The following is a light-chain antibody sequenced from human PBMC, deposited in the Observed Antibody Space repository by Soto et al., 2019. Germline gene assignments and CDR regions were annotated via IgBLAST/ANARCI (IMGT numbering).Light chain of an antibody. Sequence: QSVLTQPPSASGTPGQRVTISCSGSSSNIGSNSVNWYQHLPGTAPKLLIYSNDLRPSGVPDRFSGSKSGTSVSLPISGLQSEDEADYYCAVWDDSLNGAVFGGGTQLTVL. CDR2: SND. V-gene: IGLV1-44*01. J-gene: IGLJ7*01. CDR1: SSNIGSNS. CDR3: AVWDDSLNGAV.